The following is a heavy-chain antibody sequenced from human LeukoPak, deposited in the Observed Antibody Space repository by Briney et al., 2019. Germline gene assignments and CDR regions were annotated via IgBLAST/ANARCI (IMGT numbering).Heavy chain of an antibody. J-gene: IGHJ4*02. CDR1: GFTFRSFA. Sequence: PGGSLRLSCAASGFTFRSFAMPWVRQTPGKGLKYASALRSDGATTYYADSVKGRFIISRDNSKNTVYLQMGSLRSEDTGVYYCARARRSGQQSYYFDYWGQGTPVIVSS. CDR2: LRSDGATT. D-gene: IGHD6-19*01. V-gene: IGHV3-64*02. CDR3: ARARRSGQQSYYFDY.